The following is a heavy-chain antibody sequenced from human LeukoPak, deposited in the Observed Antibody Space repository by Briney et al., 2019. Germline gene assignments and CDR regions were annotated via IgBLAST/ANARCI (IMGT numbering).Heavy chain of an antibody. Sequence: ASVKVSCTASGYIFTNFGISWVRQAPGQGLEWMGWISAYNGNTNYAPKLQGRVTMTTDTSTSTAYMELRSLRSDDTAVYYCAREDCSGGSCYSLSLTPVFHVFDISGQGTMVTVSS. CDR2: ISAYNGNT. D-gene: IGHD2-15*01. V-gene: IGHV1-18*01. CDR1: GYIFTNFG. CDR3: AREDCSGGSCYSLSLTPVFHVFDI. J-gene: IGHJ3*02.